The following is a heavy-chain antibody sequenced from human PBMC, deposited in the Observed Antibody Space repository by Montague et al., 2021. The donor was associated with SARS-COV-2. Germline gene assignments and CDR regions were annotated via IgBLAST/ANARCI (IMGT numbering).Heavy chain of an antibody. D-gene: IGHD2-21*02. V-gene: IGHV6-1*01. CDR3: ARAYCGVDCYFYWYFDL. J-gene: IGHJ2*01. CDR1: GDSVSSNIAT. CDR2: TYYRSKWYN. Sequence: CAISGDSVSSNIATWNWIRQSPSKGLEWLGRTYYRSKWYNDYAVSVKSRVIINPDTSNNRISLQLNSVPPEDTAVYYCARAYCGVDCYFYWYFDLWGRGTLVTVSS.